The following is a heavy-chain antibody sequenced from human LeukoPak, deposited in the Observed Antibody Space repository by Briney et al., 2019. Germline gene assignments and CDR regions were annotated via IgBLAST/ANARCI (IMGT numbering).Heavy chain of an antibody. CDR1: GGSISSYY. V-gene: IGHV4-59*12. D-gene: IGHD3-10*01. CDR2: IYYSGST. Sequence: PSETLSLTCTVSGGSISSYYWSWIRQPPGKGLEWIGYIYYSGSTNYNPSLKSRVTISVDTSKNQFSLKLSSVTAADTAVYYCARTPSGDGYYFDYWGQGTLVTVSS. CDR3: ARTPSGDGYYFDY. J-gene: IGHJ4*02.